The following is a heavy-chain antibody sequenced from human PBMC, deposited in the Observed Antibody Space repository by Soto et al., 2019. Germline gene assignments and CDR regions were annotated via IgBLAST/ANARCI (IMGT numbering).Heavy chain of an antibody. J-gene: IGHJ4*02. CDR2: IYYSGST. D-gene: IGHD1-1*01. Sequence: SEALSLTCTVSGGSISSYYWSWIRQPPGKGLEWIGYIYYSGSTNYNPSLKSRVTISVDTSKNQFSLKLSSVTAADTAVYYCARGAGTGTTFRGRSWDYWGQGTLVTVS. CDR1: GGSISSYY. CDR3: ARGAGTGTTFRGRSWDY. V-gene: IGHV4-59*01.